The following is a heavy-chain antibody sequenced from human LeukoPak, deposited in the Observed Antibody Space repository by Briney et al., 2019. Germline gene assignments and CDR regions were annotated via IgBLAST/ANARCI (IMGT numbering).Heavy chain of an antibody. V-gene: IGHV3-23*01. J-gene: IGHJ4*02. CDR2: MSGSDRST. CDR1: GFNFSRYA. CDR3: AKDLQGAHCSGGSCYSFGH. D-gene: IGHD2-15*01. Sequence: GGSLRLSCAASGFNFSRYAMSWVRQAPGKGLEWVSVMSGSDRSTYYADSVKGRLTISRDNSKSTLYLQMNSLRAEDTAVYYCAKDLQGAHCSGGSCYSFGHWGQGTLVSVFS.